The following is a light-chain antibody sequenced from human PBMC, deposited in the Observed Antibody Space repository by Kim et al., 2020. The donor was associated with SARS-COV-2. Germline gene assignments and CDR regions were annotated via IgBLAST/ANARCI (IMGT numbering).Light chain of an antibody. Sequence: QSALTQPPSASGSPGQSVTISCTGTSGDVGGYRYVSWYQQHPGKAPKLMIYEVTKRPSGVPDRFSGSKSGNTASLTVSGLQAEDEADYYCSSYAGINNLVFGGGTQLTVL. CDR2: EVT. J-gene: IGLJ3*02. CDR1: SGDVGGYRY. V-gene: IGLV2-8*01. CDR3: SSYAGINNLV.